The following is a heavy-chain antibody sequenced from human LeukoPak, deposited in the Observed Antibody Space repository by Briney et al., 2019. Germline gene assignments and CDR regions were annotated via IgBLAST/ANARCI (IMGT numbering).Heavy chain of an antibody. CDR3: ARAVQGIAVQSLDY. V-gene: IGHV4-34*01. CDR1: GGSFSGYY. CDR2: INHSGIT. J-gene: IGHJ4*02. D-gene: IGHD6-19*01. Sequence: PSETLSLTCAVYGGSFSGYYWNWIRQPPGKGLEWIGEINHSGITNYNPSLKSRVTISVDTSKNQFSLKLSSVTAADTAVYYCARAVQGIAVQSLDYWGQGTLVTVSS.